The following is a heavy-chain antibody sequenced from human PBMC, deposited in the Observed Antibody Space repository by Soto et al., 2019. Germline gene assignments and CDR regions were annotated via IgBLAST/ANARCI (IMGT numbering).Heavy chain of an antibody. CDR3: ARARVPAAILRFLDWLSPDPHYYYYGMDV. CDR2: INPNSGGT. D-gene: IGHD3-3*01. CDR1: GYTFTGYY. V-gene: IGHV1-2*02. J-gene: IGHJ6*02. Sequence: AASVKVSCKASGYTFTGYYMHWVRQAPGQGLEWMGWINPNSGGTNYAQKFQGRVTMTRDTSISTAYMELSRLRSDDTAVYYCARARVPAAILRFLDWLSPDPHYYYYGMDVWGQGTTVTVSS.